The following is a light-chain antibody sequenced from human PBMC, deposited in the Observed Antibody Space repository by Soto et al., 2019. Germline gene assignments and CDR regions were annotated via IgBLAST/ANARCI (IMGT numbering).Light chain of an antibody. CDR1: QSISSSY. CDR3: QQHVTSPYI. J-gene: IGKJ2*01. Sequence: DIVLTQSPGTLSLSPGERATLSCRASQSISSSYLAWYQQKPGQAPRLLIHGVSTRATGIPDRFSGSGSGTDFTLTISRLEPEDFAVYYCQQHVTSPYIFGQGTKLEIK. V-gene: IGKV3-20*01. CDR2: GVS.